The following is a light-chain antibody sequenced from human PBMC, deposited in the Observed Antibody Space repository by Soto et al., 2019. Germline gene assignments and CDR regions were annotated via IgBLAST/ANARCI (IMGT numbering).Light chain of an antibody. V-gene: IGLV2-14*01. CDR3: SAFTSTSTLVV. J-gene: IGLJ2*01. Sequence: QSALTQPASVSGSPGQSITISCTGSSSDVGDYDFVSWYQQHPGKATKLIIYEVIDRPSGVSNRFSGSKSGNTASLTISGFQDEDDAHYYCSAFTSTSTLVVFGGGTKLTVL. CDR1: SSDVGDYDF. CDR2: EVI.